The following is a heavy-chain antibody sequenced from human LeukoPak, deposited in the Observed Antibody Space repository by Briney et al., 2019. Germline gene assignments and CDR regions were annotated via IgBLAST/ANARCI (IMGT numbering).Heavy chain of an antibody. CDR1: GFTFSSYA. CDR3: ATLKSDYYGSGSNLLRTNWFDT. D-gene: IGHD3-10*01. V-gene: IGHV3-23*01. CDR2: ISGSGGST. Sequence: GGSLRLSCAASGFTFSSYAMSWVRQAPGKGLEWVSGISGSGGSTYYADSVKGRFTISRDNSKNTLYLQMNSLRAEDTAVYYCATLKSDYYGSGSNLLRTNWFDTWGQGTLVTVSS. J-gene: IGHJ5*02.